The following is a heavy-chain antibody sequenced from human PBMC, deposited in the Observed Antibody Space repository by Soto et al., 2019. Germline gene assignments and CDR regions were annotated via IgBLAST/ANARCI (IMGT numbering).Heavy chain of an antibody. J-gene: IGHJ6*01. V-gene: IGHV4-61*01. Sequence: PSETLSLTCTVSGGSVSSGSYYWSWIRQPPGKGLEWIGYIYYSGSTNYNPSLKSRVTISVDTSKNQFSLKLSSVTAADTAVYYCAREQGPRGVVNTRGMDVWGQGTTVNVSS. CDR2: IYYSGST. CDR1: GGSVSSGSYY. D-gene: IGHD3-3*01. CDR3: AREQGPRGVVNTRGMDV.